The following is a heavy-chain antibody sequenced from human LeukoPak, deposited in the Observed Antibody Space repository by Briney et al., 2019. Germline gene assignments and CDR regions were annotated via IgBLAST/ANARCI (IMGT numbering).Heavy chain of an antibody. Sequence: SETLSLTCTVSGGSISSSSYYWGWIRQPPGKGLEWIGSIYYSGSTYYNPSLKSRVTISVDTSKNQFSLKLSSVTAADTAVYYCARRKGVDYFDYWGQGTLVTVSS. D-gene: IGHD2-15*01. CDR1: GGSISSSSYY. J-gene: IGHJ4*02. CDR2: IYYSGST. V-gene: IGHV4-39*07. CDR3: ARRKGVDYFDY.